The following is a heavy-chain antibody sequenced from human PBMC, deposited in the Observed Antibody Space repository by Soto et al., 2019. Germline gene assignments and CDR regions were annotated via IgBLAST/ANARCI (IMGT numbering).Heavy chain of an antibody. V-gene: IGHV3-43*01. J-gene: IGHJ4*02. CDR2: ISWDGGST. CDR1: GFTFDDYT. D-gene: IGHD6-6*01. CDR3: AKDIKQGGKLVEAGGFDY. Sequence: GSLRLSCAASGFTFDDYTMHWVRQAPGKGLEWVSLISWDGGSTYYADSVKGRFTISRDNSKNSLYLQMNSLRTEDTALYYCAKDIKQGGKLVEAGGFDYWGQGTLVTVSS.